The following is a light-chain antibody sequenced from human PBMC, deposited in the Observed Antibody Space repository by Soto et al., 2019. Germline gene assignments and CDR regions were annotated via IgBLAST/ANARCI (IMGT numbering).Light chain of an antibody. Sequence: QTVVTQEPSFSVSPGGTVTLTCGLSSGSVSTNSYPSWYQQTPGQAPRTLIYSTNTRSSGVPDRFSGSILGNKAALIITGAQADDESDYYCALYIGSGIWVFGGGTKLTVL. J-gene: IGLJ3*02. CDR1: SGSVSTNSY. CDR2: STN. CDR3: ALYIGSGIWV. V-gene: IGLV8-61*01.